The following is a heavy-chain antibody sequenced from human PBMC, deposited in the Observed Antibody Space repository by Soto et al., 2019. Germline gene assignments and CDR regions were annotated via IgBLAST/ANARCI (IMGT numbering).Heavy chain of an antibody. Sequence: ASVKVSCKASGYTFTSYAMHWVRQAPGQRLEWMGWINAGNGNTKYSQKFQGRVTITRDTSASTAYMELSSLRSEDTAGYYCGRDDGDLDYYYYMDVWGKGTTVTVSS. CDR3: GRDDGDLDYYYYMDV. CDR1: GYTFTSYA. CDR2: INAGNGNT. J-gene: IGHJ6*03. V-gene: IGHV1-3*01. D-gene: IGHD7-27*01.